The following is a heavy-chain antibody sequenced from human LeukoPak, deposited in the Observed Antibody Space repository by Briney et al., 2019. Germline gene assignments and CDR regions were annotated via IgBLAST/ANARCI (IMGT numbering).Heavy chain of an antibody. Sequence: SVKVSCKASGGTFSSYAISWVRQAPGQGLEWMGGIIPIFGTANYAQKFQGRVTITADESTSTAFMELSSLRSEDTAVYYCARPEHCSGGSCYSVTNYYYYGMDVWGQGTTVTVSS. CDR1: GGTFSSYA. CDR2: IIPIFGTA. CDR3: ARPEHCSGGSCYSVTNYYYYGMDV. V-gene: IGHV1-69*13. D-gene: IGHD2-15*01. J-gene: IGHJ6*02.